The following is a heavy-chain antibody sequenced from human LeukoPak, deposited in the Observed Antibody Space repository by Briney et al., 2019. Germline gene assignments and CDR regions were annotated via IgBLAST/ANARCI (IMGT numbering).Heavy chain of an antibody. Sequence: ASVKVSCKASGYTFTSYGISWVRQAPGQGLEWMGWISAYNGNTNYAQKFQGRVTMTTDTSTSTAYMELRSLRSDDTAVYYCAREDMSGYDLNYYYMDVWGKGTTVTVSS. CDR3: AREDMSGYDLNYYYMDV. V-gene: IGHV1-18*01. CDR1: GYTFTSYG. D-gene: IGHD5-12*01. CDR2: ISAYNGNT. J-gene: IGHJ6*03.